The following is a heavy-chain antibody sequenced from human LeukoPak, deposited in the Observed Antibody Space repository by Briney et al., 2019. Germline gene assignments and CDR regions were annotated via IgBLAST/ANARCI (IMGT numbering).Heavy chain of an antibody. Sequence: SETLSLTCTVSGGSISSYFWSWIRQPPGKGLEWIGYIYYSGSTNYNPSLKSRVTISVDTSKNQFSLKPSSVTAADTAVYYCARDKGIVGAQGIWGQGTMVTVSS. CDR2: IYYSGST. CDR1: GGSISSYF. D-gene: IGHD1-26*01. CDR3: ARDKGIVGAQGI. V-gene: IGHV4-59*01. J-gene: IGHJ3*02.